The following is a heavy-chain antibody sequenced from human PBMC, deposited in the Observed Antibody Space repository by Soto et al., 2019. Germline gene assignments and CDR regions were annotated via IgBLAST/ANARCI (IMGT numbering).Heavy chain of an antibody. D-gene: IGHD3-10*01. CDR2: ISSSSSYI. J-gene: IGHJ4*02. CDR1: GFTFSSYS. V-gene: IGHV3-21*01. Sequence: EVQLVESGGGLVKPGGSLRLSYAAYGFTFSSYSMNWVRQAPGKGLEWVSSISSSSSYIYYADSVKGRFTISRDNAKNSLYLQMNSLRAEDTAVYYCAREGSDYELEYWGQGTLVTVSS. CDR3: AREGSDYELEY.